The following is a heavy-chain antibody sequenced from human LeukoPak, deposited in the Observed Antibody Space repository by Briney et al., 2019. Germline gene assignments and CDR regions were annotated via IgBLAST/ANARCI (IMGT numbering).Heavy chain of an antibody. Sequence: GASVKVSCKASGYTFTSYGISWVRQAPGQGLEWMGWTSAYNGNTNYAQKLQGRVTMTTDTSTSTAYMELRSLRSDDTAVYYSASSYEDYVWGSYRFDYWGQGTLVTVSS. V-gene: IGHV1-18*01. D-gene: IGHD3-16*02. CDR1: GYTFTSYG. CDR2: TSAYNGNT. J-gene: IGHJ4*02. CDR3: ASSYEDYVWGSYRFDY.